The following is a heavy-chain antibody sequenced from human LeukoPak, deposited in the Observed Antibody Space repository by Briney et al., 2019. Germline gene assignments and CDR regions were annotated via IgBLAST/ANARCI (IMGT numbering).Heavy chain of an antibody. CDR3: ARHGSSIAARPIDY. Sequence: SETLSLTCAVSGYSISSGYYWGWIRQPSGKGLEWIGSIYHSGSTYYNPSLKSRVTISVDTSKNQFSLKLSSVTAADTAVYYCARHGSSIAARPIDYWGQGTLVTVSS. CDR1: GYSISSGYY. V-gene: IGHV4-38-2*01. CDR2: IYHSGST. D-gene: IGHD6-6*01. J-gene: IGHJ4*02.